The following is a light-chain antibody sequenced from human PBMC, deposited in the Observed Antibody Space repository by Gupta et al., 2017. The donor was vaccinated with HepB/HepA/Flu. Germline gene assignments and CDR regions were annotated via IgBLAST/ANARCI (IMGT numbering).Light chain of an antibody. V-gene: IGKV1-33*01. CDR3: QQYDNLPLT. CDR1: QDNSNY. CDR2: DAS. Sequence: DIQLTQSPSSLSASVGDRVTITCQASQDNSNYLNWYQQKPVKAPKLLIYDASNLETGVPSRFSGSGTGTDFTVNISSVQPEDIATYYCQQYDNLPLTFGQGTRLEIK. J-gene: IGKJ5*01.